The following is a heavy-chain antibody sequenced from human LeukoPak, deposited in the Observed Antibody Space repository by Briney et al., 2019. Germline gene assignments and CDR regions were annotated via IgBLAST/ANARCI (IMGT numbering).Heavy chain of an antibody. V-gene: IGHV5-51*01. CDR3: ARLRYYGSSGGHYFDY. D-gene: IGHD3-22*01. Sequence: GESLKISCKGSGYSFTSYWIGWVRQMPGKGLEWMGIIYPGDSDTRYSPSFQGQVTISADKSISTAYLQWSSLKASDTAMYYCARLRYYGSSGGHYFDYWGQGTLVTVSS. CDR1: GYSFTSYW. J-gene: IGHJ4*02. CDR2: IYPGDSDT.